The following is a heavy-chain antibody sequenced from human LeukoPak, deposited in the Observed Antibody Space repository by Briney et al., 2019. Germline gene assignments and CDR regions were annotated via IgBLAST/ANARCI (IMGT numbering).Heavy chain of an antibody. CDR2: IKQDGSEK. CDR3: ARVMVRGAYDAFDI. V-gene: IGHV3-7*04. D-gene: IGHD3-10*01. Sequence: GGSLRLSCAASGFTFSSYRMSWVRQAPGKGLEWVANIKQDGSEKYYVDSVKGRFTISRDNAKNSLYLQMNSLRAEDTAVYYCARVMVRGAYDAFDIWGQGTMVTVSS. CDR1: GFTFSSYR. J-gene: IGHJ3*02.